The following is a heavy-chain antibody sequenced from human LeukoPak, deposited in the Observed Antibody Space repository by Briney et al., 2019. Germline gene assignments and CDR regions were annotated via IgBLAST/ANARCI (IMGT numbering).Heavy chain of an antibody. CDR1: GGTFSSYA. D-gene: IGHD3-3*01. Sequence: ASVKVSCKASGGTFSSYAISWVRQAPGQGLEWMGWISAYNGNTNYAQKLQGRVTMTTDTSTSTAYMELRSLRSDDTAVYYCARVSYDFWSGYFGANNRYYYMDVWGKGTTVTVSS. V-gene: IGHV1-18*01. J-gene: IGHJ6*03. CDR2: ISAYNGNT. CDR3: ARVSYDFWSGYFGANNRYYYMDV.